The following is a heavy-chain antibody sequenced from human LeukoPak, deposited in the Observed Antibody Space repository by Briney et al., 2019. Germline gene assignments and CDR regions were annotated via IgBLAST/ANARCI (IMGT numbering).Heavy chain of an antibody. CDR2: ISYDGSNK. Sequence: GGSLRLSCAASGFTFSSYAMHWVRQAPGKGLEWVAVISYDGSNKYYADSVKGRFTISRDNSKNTLYLQMNSLRAEDTAVYYCARVFGSGSYQNWFDPWGQGTLVTVSS. D-gene: IGHD3-10*01. CDR1: GFTFSSYA. V-gene: IGHV3-30*04. J-gene: IGHJ5*02. CDR3: ARVFGSGSYQNWFDP.